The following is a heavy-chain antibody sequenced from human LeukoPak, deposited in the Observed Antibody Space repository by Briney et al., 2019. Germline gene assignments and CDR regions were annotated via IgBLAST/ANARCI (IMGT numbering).Heavy chain of an antibody. CDR2: IIPIFGTA. J-gene: IGHJ6*03. D-gene: IGHD4-17*01. V-gene: IGHV1-69*06. Sequence: GASVKVSCKASGYTFTGYYMHWVRQAPGQGLEWMGGIIPIFGTANYAQKFQGRVTITADKSTSTAYMELSSLRSEDTAVYYCARDYGDFSTSTYYYYMDVWGKGTTVTVSS. CDR1: GYTFTGYY. CDR3: ARDYGDFSTSTYYYYMDV.